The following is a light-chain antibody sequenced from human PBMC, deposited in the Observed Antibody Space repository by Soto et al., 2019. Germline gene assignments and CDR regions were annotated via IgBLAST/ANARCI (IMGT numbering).Light chain of an antibody. CDR3: QSYNDWPLT. J-gene: IGKJ4*01. CDR1: PSVSNS. CDR2: DAS. V-gene: IGKV3-11*01. Sequence: ESVLTQSPATLSLSPGERATLSCRASPSVSNSLAWYQHKPGQAPRLLIYDASNRATGVPTRFSGSGSGTEFTLTISSLQSEDFAVYFCQSYNDWPLTFGGGTKVDIK.